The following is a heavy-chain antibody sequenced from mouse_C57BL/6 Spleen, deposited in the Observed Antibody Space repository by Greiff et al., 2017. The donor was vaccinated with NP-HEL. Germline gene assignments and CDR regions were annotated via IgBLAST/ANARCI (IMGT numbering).Heavy chain of an antibody. J-gene: IGHJ1*03. Sequence: RQQSGPELVKPGASVKLSCKASGYTCTSYDINWVKQRPGQGLEWIGWIDPRDGSTKYNEKCKGKATLTVDTSSSTAYMELHSLTSEDSAVYFCARRGYGSSYWYFDVWGTGTTVTVSS. CDR3: ARRGYGSSYWYFDV. V-gene: IGHV1-85*01. D-gene: IGHD1-1*01. CDR2: IDPRDGST. CDR1: GYTCTSYD.